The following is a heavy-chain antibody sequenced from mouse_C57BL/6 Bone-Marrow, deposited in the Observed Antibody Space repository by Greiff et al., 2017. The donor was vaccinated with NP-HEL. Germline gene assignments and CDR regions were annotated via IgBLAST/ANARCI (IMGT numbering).Heavy chain of an antibody. CDR3: ARSRDSSGPFAY. Sequence: VQLQQSGAELMKPGASVKLSCKATGYTFTGYWIEWVKQRPGHGLEWIGEILPGSGSTNYIEKFKGKATFTADTSSNTAYMQLSSLTTEDSAIYYCARSRDSSGPFAYWGQGTLVTVSA. D-gene: IGHD3-2*02. J-gene: IGHJ3*01. CDR1: GYTFTGYW. V-gene: IGHV1-9*01. CDR2: ILPGSGST.